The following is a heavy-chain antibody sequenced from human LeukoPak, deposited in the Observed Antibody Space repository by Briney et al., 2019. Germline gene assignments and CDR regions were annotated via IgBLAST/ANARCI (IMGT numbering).Heavy chain of an antibody. V-gene: IGHV4-61*01. Sequence: SETLSLTCTVSGGSISSGSYYWSWVRQSPGKGLECIGYIHYTGSTNYNPSLKSRVTISVETSKNQFSLKLKSVTAADTAVYYCARGGYYGSGNDFRFDPWGQGTPVTVSS. CDR1: GGSISSGSYY. CDR2: IHYTGST. CDR3: ARGGYYGSGNDFRFDP. J-gene: IGHJ5*02. D-gene: IGHD3-10*01.